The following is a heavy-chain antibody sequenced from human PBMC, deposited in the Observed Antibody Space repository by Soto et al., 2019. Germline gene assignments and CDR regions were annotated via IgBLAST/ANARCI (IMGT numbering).Heavy chain of an antibody. D-gene: IGHD3-9*01. CDR2: IYYSGST. J-gene: IGHJ6*03. CDR1: GGSISSYY. Sequence: QVQLQESGPGLVKPSETLSLTCTVSGGSISSYYWSWIRQPPGKGLEWIGYIYYSGSTNYNPSLKSRVTISVDTSKNQFSLKLSSVTAADTAVYYCARQLRYFGIRGSYYYYMDVWGKGTTVTVSS. V-gene: IGHV4-59*08. CDR3: ARQLRYFGIRGSYYYYMDV.